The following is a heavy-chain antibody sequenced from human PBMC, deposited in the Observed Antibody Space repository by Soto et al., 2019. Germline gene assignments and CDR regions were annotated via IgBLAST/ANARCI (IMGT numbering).Heavy chain of an antibody. Sequence: GGSLRLSCAASGFTFSSYAMSWVRQAPGKGLEWVSLISGSGGGTYYADSVKGRFTISRDNSKNTLYLQMNSLRAEDTAVYYCARDSYDSSGYSALGDFWGQGTLVTVSS. V-gene: IGHV3-23*01. CDR2: ISGSGGGT. D-gene: IGHD3-22*01. CDR1: GFTFSSYA. J-gene: IGHJ4*02. CDR3: ARDSYDSSGYSALGDF.